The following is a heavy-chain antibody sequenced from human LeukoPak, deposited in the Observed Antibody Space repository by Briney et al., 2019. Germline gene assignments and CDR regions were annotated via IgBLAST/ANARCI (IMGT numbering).Heavy chain of an antibody. CDR1: GFTFSSYG. J-gene: IGHJ4*02. V-gene: IGHV3-33*08. CDR3: ARELGIAVAGFDY. CDR2: IWYDGSNK. Sequence: GRSLGLSCAASGFTFSSYGMHWVRQAPGKGLEWVAVIWYDGSNKYYADSVKSRFTISRDNSKNTLYLQMNSLRAEDTAVYYCARELGIAVAGFDYWGQGTLATVSS. D-gene: IGHD6-19*01.